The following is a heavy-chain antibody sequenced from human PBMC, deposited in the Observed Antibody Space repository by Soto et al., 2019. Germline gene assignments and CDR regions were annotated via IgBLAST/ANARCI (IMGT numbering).Heavy chain of an antibody. CDR1: GYAFTIYG. Sequence: GASVKVSCKTSGYAFTIYGVNCVLQAPGQGLDWMGWIAPHSGRTTYLPKFQGRVTISADASTNTAYMELRGLSSDDTGIYFCARAATGSYHSAYWGQGTVVTVSS. CDR3: ARAATGSYHSAY. D-gene: IGHD3-10*01. CDR2: IAPHSGRT. V-gene: IGHV1-18*04. J-gene: IGHJ4*02.